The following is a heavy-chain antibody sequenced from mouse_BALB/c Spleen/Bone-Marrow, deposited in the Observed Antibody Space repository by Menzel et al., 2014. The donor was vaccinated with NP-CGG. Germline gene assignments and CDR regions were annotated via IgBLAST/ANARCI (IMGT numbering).Heavy chain of an antibody. V-gene: IGHV1-80*01. CDR2: IYPGDGDT. D-gene: IGHD2-1*01. J-gene: IGHJ2*01. CDR1: GYSFSNYW. Sequence: VQLQESGAELVRPGSSVKISCKSSGYSFSNYWMNWMKQRPGQGLEWIGQIYPGDGDTNYNGKFKGKATLTADKSSSTAYMQLSSLTSEDSAVYFCAFGNYDFDYWGQGTTLTVSS. CDR3: AFGNYDFDY.